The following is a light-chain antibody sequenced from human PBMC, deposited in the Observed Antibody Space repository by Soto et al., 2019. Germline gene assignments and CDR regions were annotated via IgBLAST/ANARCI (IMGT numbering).Light chain of an antibody. V-gene: IGLV2-11*01. J-gene: IGLJ2*01. CDR1: SRDVRGYNF. Sequence: QSALTQPRSVSGSPGQSITISCTGSSRDVRGYNFVSWYQQHPGEAPKLILYDVNVRPSGVPDRISGSKSGGMAYLTISGLQADDEADYYCCSYAGSFSWIFGGGTKLTVL. CDR3: CSYAGSFSWI. CDR2: DVN.